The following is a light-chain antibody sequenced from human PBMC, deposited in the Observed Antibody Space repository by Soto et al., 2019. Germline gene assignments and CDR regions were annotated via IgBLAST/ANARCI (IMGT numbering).Light chain of an antibody. CDR1: QSIGSF. CDR2: KAS. Sequence: DIQMTQSPSTLSGSVGDRVTITCRASQSIGSFLAWYQQKPGKAPKLLIYKASTLKSGVPSRFSGSGSGTEFTLTISSLQPDDFATYYCQHYDSYSEAFGQGTKVDIK. V-gene: IGKV1-5*03. J-gene: IGKJ1*01. CDR3: QHYDSYSEA.